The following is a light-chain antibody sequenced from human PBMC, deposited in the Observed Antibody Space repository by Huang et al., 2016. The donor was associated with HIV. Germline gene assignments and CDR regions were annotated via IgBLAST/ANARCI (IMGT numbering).Light chain of an antibody. CDR3: QQYDSSPLT. CDR1: QSVSSNY. J-gene: IGKJ4*01. V-gene: IGKV3-20*01. Sequence: EIVLTQSPDTLSLSPGDRATLSCRASQSVSSNYLAFYKQNPGQAPRLLIYGASRRGTGVPDRFSGSGSGTDFTRTISRLDPEDFAMYYCQQYDSSPLTFGGGTKVEMK. CDR2: GAS.